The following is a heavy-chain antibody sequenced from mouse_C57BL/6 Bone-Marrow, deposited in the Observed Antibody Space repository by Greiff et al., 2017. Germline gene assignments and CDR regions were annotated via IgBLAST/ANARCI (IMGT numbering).Heavy chain of an antibody. CDR1: GYTFTSYW. CDR2: IYPSDSEN. D-gene: IGHD4-1*01. J-gene: IGHJ2*01. Sequence: QVQLKQPGAELVRPGSSVKLSCKASGYTFTSYWMDWVKQRPGQGLEWIGNIYPSDSENHYNQKFKDKATLTVDKSSSTAYMQLSSLTSEDSAVYYCARYWDGGDYWGQGTTLTVSS. CDR3: ARYWDGGDY. V-gene: IGHV1-61*01.